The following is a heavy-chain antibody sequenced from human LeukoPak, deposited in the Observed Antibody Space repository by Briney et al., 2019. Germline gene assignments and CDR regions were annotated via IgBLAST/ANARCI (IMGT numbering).Heavy chain of an antibody. Sequence: PGGSLRLSCAASGFTFSSYGMHWVCQAPGKGLEWVTFMHSDGTNKYYADSVKGRFTVSRDNSKNTLYLQMNSLRAEDTAVYYCAKGATGDWGQGTLVTVSS. V-gene: IGHV3-30*02. CDR3: AKGATGD. CDR2: MHSDGTNK. J-gene: IGHJ4*02. CDR1: GFTFSSYG. D-gene: IGHD1-26*01.